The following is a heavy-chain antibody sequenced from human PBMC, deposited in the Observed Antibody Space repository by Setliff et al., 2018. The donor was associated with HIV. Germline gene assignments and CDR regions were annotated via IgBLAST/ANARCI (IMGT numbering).Heavy chain of an antibody. CDR2: TYYRSEWKN. Sequence: SQTLSLTCVISGDSVSSTSGAWTWIRQSPSGGLEWLGRTYYRSEWKNDYAVSLKSRITVNADTSKNQFSLHLKSVTPEDSAVYYCAGGTWFDGLDSWSQGSRVTVSS. J-gene: IGHJ4*02. D-gene: IGHD3-9*01. V-gene: IGHV6-1*01. CDR1: GDSVSSTSGA. CDR3: AGGTWFDGLDS.